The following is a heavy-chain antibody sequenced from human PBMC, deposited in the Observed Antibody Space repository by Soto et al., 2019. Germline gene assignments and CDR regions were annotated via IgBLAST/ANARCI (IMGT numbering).Heavy chain of an antibody. Sequence: EVQLVESGGGLVKPGGSLRLSCAASGFTFSSYSMNWVRQAPGKGLEWVSSISSSSSYIYYADSVKGRFTISRDNAKNTLYPQMNSLRAEDTAVYYCARVAITYYYDSSGYYYPDYWGQGTLVTVSS. V-gene: IGHV3-21*01. CDR2: ISSSSSYI. CDR3: ARVAITYYYDSSGYYYPDY. D-gene: IGHD3-22*01. J-gene: IGHJ4*02. CDR1: GFTFSSYS.